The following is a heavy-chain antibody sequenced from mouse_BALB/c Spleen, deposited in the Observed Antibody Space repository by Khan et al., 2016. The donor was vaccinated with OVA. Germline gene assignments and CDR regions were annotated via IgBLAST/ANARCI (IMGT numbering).Heavy chain of an antibody. J-gene: IGHJ4*01. Sequence: EVELVESGGGLVTPGGSLKLSCAASGFTFSRYAMSWVRQTPEKRLEWVASISSGGSTYYPDSVKGRFTISRDNARNILYLQMSSLGSEDTAMYYCASLDAMDYWGQGTSVTVSS. V-gene: IGHV5-6-5*01. CDR2: ISSGGST. CDR1: GFTFSRYA. CDR3: ASLDAMDY.